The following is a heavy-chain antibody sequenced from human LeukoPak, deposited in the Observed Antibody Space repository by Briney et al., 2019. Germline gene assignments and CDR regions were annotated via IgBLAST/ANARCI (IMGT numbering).Heavy chain of an antibody. D-gene: IGHD6-6*01. Sequence: GGSLRLSCAPSGFTFSSCWMHWVRQAPGKGLVWVSRINTDGSSTTYADSVKGRFTVSRDNAKNTLYLQMNSLSAEDTALYYCARGYSSSYRIDYWGQGTLVTVSS. CDR3: ARGYSSSYRIDY. CDR1: GFTFSSCW. CDR2: INTDGSST. V-gene: IGHV3-74*01. J-gene: IGHJ4*02.